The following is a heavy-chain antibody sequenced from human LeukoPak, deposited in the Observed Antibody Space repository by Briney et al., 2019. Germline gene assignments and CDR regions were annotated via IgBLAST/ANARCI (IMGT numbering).Heavy chain of an antibody. CDR3: ARDPNRQWLVTDDY. J-gene: IGHJ4*02. CDR1: GFTFSSYS. D-gene: IGHD6-19*01. V-gene: IGHV3-21*01. Sequence: PGGSLRLSCAASGFTFSSYSMNWVRQAPGKGLEWVSSISSSSSNIYYAESEKGRFTISRDNAKNSLYLQMNSLRAEDTAVYYCARDPNRQWLVTDDYWGQGALVTVSS. CDR2: ISSSSSNI.